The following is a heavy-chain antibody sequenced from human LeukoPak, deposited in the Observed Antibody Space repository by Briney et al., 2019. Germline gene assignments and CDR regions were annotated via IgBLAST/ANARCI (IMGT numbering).Heavy chain of an antibody. D-gene: IGHD2/OR15-2a*01. CDR2: ISSIGTT. Sequence: PSETLSLTCALSGSSISSGAYSWSWIRQPPGKGLEWIGYISSIGTTYYNPSLRSRVTMSLDTSKNQFSLNLTSVTAADTAVYFCARESRIYALRAFDIWGQGTMVIVSS. CDR1: GSSISSGAYS. V-gene: IGHV4-30-4*07. CDR3: ARESRIYALRAFDI. J-gene: IGHJ3*02.